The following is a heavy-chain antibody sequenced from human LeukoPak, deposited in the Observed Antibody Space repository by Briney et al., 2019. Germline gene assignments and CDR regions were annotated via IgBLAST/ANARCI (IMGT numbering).Heavy chain of an antibody. D-gene: IGHD5-18*01. Sequence: SETLSLTCTVSGGSLSSYYWSWIRQPPGKGLEWIGYIYYSGSTNYNPSLTSRVTISVDTSKNQFSLKLSSVTAADTAVYYCARVVDTAMVVLSYWYFDLWGRGTLVTVSS. CDR1: GGSLSSYY. V-gene: IGHV4-59*01. J-gene: IGHJ2*01. CDR2: IYYSGST. CDR3: ARVVDTAMVVLSYWYFDL.